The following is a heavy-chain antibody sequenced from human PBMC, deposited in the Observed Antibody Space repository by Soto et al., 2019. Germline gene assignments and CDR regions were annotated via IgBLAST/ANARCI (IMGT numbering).Heavy chain of an antibody. D-gene: IGHD3-3*01. J-gene: IGHJ4*02. Sequence: QLQLQESGSGLVKPSQTLSLTCAVSGGSISSGGYSWSWIRQPPGKGLEWIGYIYHGGSTYYNPSLKSRVTISVDRSKNQFSLKLRSVTAADTAVYYCAGGGFGVARDYWGQGTLVTVSS. CDR2: IYHGGST. CDR3: AGGGFGVARDY. V-gene: IGHV4-30-2*01. CDR1: GGSISSGGYS.